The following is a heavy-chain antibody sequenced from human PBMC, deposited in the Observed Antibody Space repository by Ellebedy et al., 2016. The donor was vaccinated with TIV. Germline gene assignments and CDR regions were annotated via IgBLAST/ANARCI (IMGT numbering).Heavy chain of an antibody. J-gene: IGHJ5*02. CDR3: SRDLNWEAWFDP. V-gene: IGHV3-49*03. CDR1: GFTLGDYA. D-gene: IGHD3/OR15-3a*01. CDR2: IRSKAYGGTT. Sequence: GESLKISCTGSGFTLGDYAMSWFRQAPGKGLEWVGFIRSKAYGGTTAYAASVKGRFTISRDDSKSIAYLQMNSLKSEDTAVYYCSRDLNWEAWFDPWGQGTLVTVSS.